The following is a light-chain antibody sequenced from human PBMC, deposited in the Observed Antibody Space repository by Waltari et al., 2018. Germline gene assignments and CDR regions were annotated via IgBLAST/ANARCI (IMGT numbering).Light chain of an antibody. V-gene: IGLV1-44*01. Sequence: QSVLTQPPSASGTPGQRVTISCSGSSSNIGSNTVNWYQQLPGTAPKLLIYSNKHRPSGVPERFSGSKSGTSASLAISGLQSEDEADYYCAAWDDSLNGVVFGGGTKLTVL. J-gene: IGLJ2*01. CDR2: SNK. CDR3: AAWDDSLNGVV. CDR1: SSNIGSNT.